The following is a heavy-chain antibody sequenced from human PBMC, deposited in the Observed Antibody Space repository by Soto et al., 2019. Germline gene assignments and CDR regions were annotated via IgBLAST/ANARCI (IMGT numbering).Heavy chain of an antibody. CDR3: ARGLSDHGDFDY. V-gene: IGHV1-8*01. J-gene: IGHJ4*02. CDR2: MNPNSGNT. Sequence: QVKLVQSGAEVKKPGASVKVSCKASGYTFTSYDINWVRQATGQGLEWMGWMNPNSGNTGYAQKFQGRVTMTRNTSISTAYMELSSLRSEETAVYYCARGLSDHGDFDYWGQGTLVTVSS. D-gene: IGHD2-21*02. CDR1: GYTFTSYD.